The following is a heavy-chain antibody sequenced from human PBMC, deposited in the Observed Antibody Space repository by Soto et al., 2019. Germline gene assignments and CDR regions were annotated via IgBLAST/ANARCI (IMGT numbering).Heavy chain of an antibody. CDR2: IGTDGDT. V-gene: IGHV3-13*01. CDR3: ARVNKVAAAGSYYYAMDV. D-gene: IGHD6-13*01. Sequence: EVQLVESAGGLVQPGGSLRLSCAASGFPFSRYDMDWVRQATGKGLEWVSTIGTDGDTYFPDSVKGRFTISRENAKNSLYLQMNGLRAEDTAVYYCARVNKVAAAGSYYYAMDVWGQGTTVTVSS. CDR1: GFPFSRYD. J-gene: IGHJ6*02.